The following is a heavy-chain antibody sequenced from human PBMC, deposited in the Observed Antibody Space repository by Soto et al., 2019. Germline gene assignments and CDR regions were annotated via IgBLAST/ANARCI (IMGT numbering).Heavy chain of an antibody. CDR1: GFTFSRFA. Sequence: QVQLVESGGGVVQPGRSLRLSCAASGFTFSRFAMHWVRQAPGKGLEWVAVIWSDGNYNYYGDSVKGRFTVSRDNSNNTLHLQMNSLRADDTAVYYCAKERAAAGLDIYYYGMDVWGQGTTVTVSS. CDR2: IWSDGNYN. V-gene: IGHV3-30*18. CDR3: AKERAAAGLDIYYYGMDV. J-gene: IGHJ6*02. D-gene: IGHD6-13*01.